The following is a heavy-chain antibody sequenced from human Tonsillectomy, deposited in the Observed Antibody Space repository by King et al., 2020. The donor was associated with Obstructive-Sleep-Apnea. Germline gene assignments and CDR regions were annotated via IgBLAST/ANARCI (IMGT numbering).Heavy chain of an antibody. CDR3: ATHIRYCSGGSCSHFDY. V-gene: IGHV3-23*04. D-gene: IGHD2-15*01. Sequence: VQLVESGGGLVQPGGSLRLSCAASGFTFSSDAMSWVRQAPGKGLEWVSAISGSGGRPYYADSVKGRFTISRDNSKNTLYLQMNSLRAEDTAVYYCATHIRYCSGGSCSHFDYWGQGTLVTVSS. J-gene: IGHJ4*02. CDR2: ISGSGGRP. CDR1: GFTFSSDA.